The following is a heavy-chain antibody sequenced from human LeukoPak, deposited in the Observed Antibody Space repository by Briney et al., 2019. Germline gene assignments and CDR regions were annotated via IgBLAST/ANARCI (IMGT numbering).Heavy chain of an antibody. CDR3: AKARVVVPAAILDY. Sequence: GGSLRLSCAASGFTFSSYAMSWVRQAPGKGLEWVSAISGSGGSTYYADSVKGRFTISRDNSKNTLYPQMNSLRAEDTAVYYCAKARVVVPAAILDYWGQGTLVTVSS. CDR2: ISGSGGST. J-gene: IGHJ4*02. CDR1: GFTFSSYA. V-gene: IGHV3-23*01. D-gene: IGHD2-2*01.